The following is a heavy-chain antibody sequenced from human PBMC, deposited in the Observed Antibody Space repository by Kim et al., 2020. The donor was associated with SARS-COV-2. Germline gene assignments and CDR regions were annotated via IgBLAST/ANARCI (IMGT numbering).Heavy chain of an antibody. D-gene: IGHD5-18*01. CDR3: AKDPDGYSFPDV. CDR2: IWYDGSNK. J-gene: IGHJ6*02. CDR1: GFTFSSYA. V-gene: IGHV3-33*06. Sequence: GGSLRLSCAASGFTFSSYAMHWVRQAPGKGLEWVAVIWYDGSNKYYADSVKGRFTISRDNSKNTLYLQMNSLRAEDTAVYYCAKDPDGYSFPDVWGQGTTVTVSS.